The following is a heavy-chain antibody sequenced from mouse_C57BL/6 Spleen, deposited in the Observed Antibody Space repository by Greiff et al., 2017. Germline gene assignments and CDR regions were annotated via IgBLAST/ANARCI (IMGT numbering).Heavy chain of an antibody. V-gene: IGHV5-4*01. Sequence: DVQLVESGGGLVKPGGSLKLSCAASGFTFSSYAMSWVRQTPEKRLEWVATISDGGSYTYYPDNVKGRFTISRDNAKNNLYLQMSHLKSEDTAMYYCGSYGSSPPMDYWGQGTSVTVSS. D-gene: IGHD1-1*01. CDR3: GSYGSSPPMDY. CDR1: GFTFSSYA. CDR2: ISDGGSYT. J-gene: IGHJ4*01.